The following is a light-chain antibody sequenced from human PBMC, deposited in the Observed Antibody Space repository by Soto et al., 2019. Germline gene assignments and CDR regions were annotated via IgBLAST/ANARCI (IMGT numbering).Light chain of an antibody. V-gene: IGKV3-20*01. J-gene: IGKJ1*01. CDR2: GAS. CDR3: QQYGSSPRT. Sequence: EIVLTQSPGTLSLSPGERATLSCRASQSGSSSYLAWYQQKPGQAPRLLIYGASRRATGIPDRFSGSGSGTDFTLTISRLGPEDFGVYYCQQYGSSPRTFGQGTKVEIK. CDR1: QSGSSSY.